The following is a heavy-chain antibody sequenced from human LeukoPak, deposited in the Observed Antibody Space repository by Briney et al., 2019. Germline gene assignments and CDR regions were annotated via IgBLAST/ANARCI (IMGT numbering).Heavy chain of an antibody. CDR3: AREDILTGYDAFDI. D-gene: IGHD3-9*01. Sequence: GGPLRLSCAASGFTVSSYEMNWVRQAPGKGLEWVSYISSSGSTIYYADSVKGRFTISRDNANNSLYLQMNSLRAEDTAVYYCAREDILTGYDAFDIWGQGTMVTVSS. V-gene: IGHV3-48*03. CDR2: ISSSGSTI. J-gene: IGHJ3*02. CDR1: GFTVSSYE.